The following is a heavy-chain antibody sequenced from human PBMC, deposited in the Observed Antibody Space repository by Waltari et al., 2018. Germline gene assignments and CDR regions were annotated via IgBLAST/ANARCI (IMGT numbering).Heavy chain of an antibody. CDR2: ISGDGSST. CDR1: GFTFRNCA. J-gene: IGHJ4*02. CDR3: VKGSASYSRDFDC. Sequence: EVQLLESGGDLVQPGGSLRLSCAASGFTFRNCAMSWVRQAPGKGLDWVSFISGDGSSTYYADSVNGRFTISRDNSKDTLYLHMNSLRAEDTAVYYCVKGSASYSRDFDCWGQGALVTVSS. D-gene: IGHD1-26*01. V-gene: IGHV3-23*01.